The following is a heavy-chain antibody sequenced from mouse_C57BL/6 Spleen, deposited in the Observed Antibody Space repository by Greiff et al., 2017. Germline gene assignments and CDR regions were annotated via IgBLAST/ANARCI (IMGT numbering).Heavy chain of an antibody. V-gene: IGHV1-50*01. Sequence: VQLQQPGAELVKPGASVKLSCKASGYTFTSYWMQWVKQRPGQGLEWIGEIDPSDSYTNYNQKFKGKATLTVDTSSSTAYMQLSSLTSEDSAVYYCAKGVTTTDAHFDYWGQGTTLTVSS. J-gene: IGHJ2*01. CDR1: GYTFTSYW. CDR3: AKGVTTTDAHFDY. CDR2: IDPSDSYT. D-gene: IGHD2-2*01.